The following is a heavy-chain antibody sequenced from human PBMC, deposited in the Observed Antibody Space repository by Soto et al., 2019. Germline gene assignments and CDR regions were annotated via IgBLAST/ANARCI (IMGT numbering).Heavy chain of an antibody. CDR2: IYFSGRT. CDR1: GGSVTSGNFY. J-gene: IGHJ4*02. CDR3: ARGSRGNFDY. D-gene: IGHD3-10*01. Sequence: QVQLQESGPGLVKPSETLSLTCTVSGGSVTSGNFYYSWIRQSPGNGLEWIAYIYFSGRTKSNPSLKSRVTMSIDTSTNQLSLKLTSVTAADTAVYFCARGSRGNFDYWGQGTLVTVSS. V-gene: IGHV4-61*01.